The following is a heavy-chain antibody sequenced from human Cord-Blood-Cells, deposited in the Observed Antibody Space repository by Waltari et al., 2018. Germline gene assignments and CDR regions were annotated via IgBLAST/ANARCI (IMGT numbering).Heavy chain of an antibody. Sequence: QVQLVQSGAEVKKPGASVKVSCKASGYTFTSYYLHWVRQAPGQGLEWMGIINPSGGSTSYAQKFKDRVTMTRDTSTSTVYMELSSLRSEDTAVYYCARGLRAEYSSSSNWFDPWGQGTLVTVSS. CDR3: ARGLRAEYSSSSNWFDP. CDR1: GYTFTSYY. CDR2: INPSGGST. J-gene: IGHJ5*02. D-gene: IGHD6-6*01. V-gene: IGHV1-46*01.